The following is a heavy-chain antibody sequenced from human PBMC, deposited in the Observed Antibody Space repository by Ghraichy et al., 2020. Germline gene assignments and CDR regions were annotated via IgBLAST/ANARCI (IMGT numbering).Heavy chain of an antibody. CDR1: GFTFRTYS. J-gene: IGHJ1*01. Sequence: GGSLRLSCAASGFTFRTYSMNWVRQAPGKGLEWISYISSSGSTIDYADSVKGRFTISRDNAKNALYLQMNSLRDEDTAVYYCARARGDAVAGNKYFYHWGQGTLVAVSS. CDR3: ARARGDAVAGNKYFYH. CDR2: ISSSGSTI. V-gene: IGHV3-48*02. D-gene: IGHD6-19*01.